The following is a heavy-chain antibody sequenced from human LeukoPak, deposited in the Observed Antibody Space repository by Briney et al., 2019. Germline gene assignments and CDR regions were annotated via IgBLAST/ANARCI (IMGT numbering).Heavy chain of an antibody. CDR1: GGSVSDYY. V-gene: IGHV4-59*02. D-gene: IGHD5-18*01. J-gene: IGHJ4*02. Sequence: SETLSLTCTISGGSVSDYYWSWIRQSPGKGLEWIGYIYHTGSTSYSPSLKSRVTISADTSQNQFSLKLSSVTAADTAVYYCARVGRTWIQLPLYWGQGTLVTVSS. CDR3: ARVGRTWIQLPLY. CDR2: IYHTGST.